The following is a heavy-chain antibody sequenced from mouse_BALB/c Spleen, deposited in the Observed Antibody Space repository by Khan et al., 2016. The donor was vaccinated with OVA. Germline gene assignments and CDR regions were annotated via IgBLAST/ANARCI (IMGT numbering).Heavy chain of an antibody. D-gene: IGHD1-1*01. J-gene: IGHJ3*01. V-gene: IGHV1-12*01. CDR3: ARGEDYYCSRGAWVAY. CDR1: GYTFTSYN. CDR2: IYPGNGDT. Sequence: QVQLQQSGAELVKPGASVKMSCKASGYTFTSYNMHWVKQTPGQGLEWIGAIYPGNGDTYYNQKFKGKATLTADKSSSTAYLQLSSLTSEDSAVYYCARGEDYYCSRGAWVAYWGQGTLVTVSA.